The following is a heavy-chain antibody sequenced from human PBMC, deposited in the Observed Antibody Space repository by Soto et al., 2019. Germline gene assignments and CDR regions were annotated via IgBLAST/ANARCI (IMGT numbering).Heavy chain of an antibody. Sequence: GASVKVSCKASGYTFTNYGFSWVRQAPGQGLEWMGWISTYNGNTIYAQKLQGRVTMTTNTSTSTAYMELRSLTSDDTAVFYCARVRYSSSWPDYWGQGTLVTVSS. V-gene: IGHV1-18*01. CDR1: GYTFTNYG. J-gene: IGHJ4*02. CDR2: ISTYNGNT. D-gene: IGHD6-13*01. CDR3: ARVRYSSSWPDY.